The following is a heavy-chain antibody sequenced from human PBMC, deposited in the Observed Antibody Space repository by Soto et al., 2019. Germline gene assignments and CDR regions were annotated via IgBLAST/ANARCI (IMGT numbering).Heavy chain of an antibody. CDR3: AKLVNSDSDY. D-gene: IGHD3-16*02. J-gene: IGHJ4*02. CDR2: IRGDGGDT. Sequence: GGSLRLSCAASGLTFRSTAMSWVHQAPGKGLEWVSSIRGDGGDTSYADSVKGRFTMSRDKSKSMLYLQMNSLRAEDTAIYYCAKLVNSDSDYWGQGTLVTVSS. V-gene: IGHV3-23*01. CDR1: GLTFRSTA.